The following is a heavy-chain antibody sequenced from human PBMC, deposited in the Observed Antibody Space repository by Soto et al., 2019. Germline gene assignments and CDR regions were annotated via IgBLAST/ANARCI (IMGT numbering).Heavy chain of an antibody. CDR1: GGSISSGYNY. CDR3: AVGSSPRGYFQH. CDR2: IYHSGST. D-gene: IGHD1-26*01. J-gene: IGHJ1*01. V-gene: IGHV4-30-4*01. Sequence: PSETLSLTCTVSGGSISSGYNYWSWIRQPPGKGLEWIGYIYHSGSTYYNPFLKSRLTISVDTSKNQFSLKLTSVTAADTAVFYCAVGSSPRGYFQHWGQGTLVTVSS.